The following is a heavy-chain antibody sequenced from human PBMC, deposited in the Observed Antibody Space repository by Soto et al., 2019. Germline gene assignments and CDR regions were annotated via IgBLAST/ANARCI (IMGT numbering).Heavy chain of an antibody. CDR2: FYCSGST. J-gene: IGHJ5*02. Sequence: QVQLQESGPRLVKPSQTVSLTCTVSGGSISSADYYWSWIRQHPGKGLEWIGYFYCSGSTYYNPSLKSRVAISVDTSKNQFSLKLSSVTAADTAIYYCATEGYYYDTSAYSSWGQGTLVTVSS. CDR1: GGSISSADYY. V-gene: IGHV4-31*03. CDR3: ATEGYYYDTSAYSS. D-gene: IGHD3-22*01.